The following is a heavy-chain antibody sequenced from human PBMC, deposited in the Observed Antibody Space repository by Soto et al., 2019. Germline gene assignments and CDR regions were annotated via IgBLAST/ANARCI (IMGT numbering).Heavy chain of an antibody. CDR3: AMVDNYVTPTPQDV. CDR2: IGPYSGNT. Sequence: QVQLVQSGDEVRKPGSSVKVSCKASGYIFVNYGIAWVRQAPGQGLEWMGWIGPYSGNTHYASKVQGRLTMTTDTSTCTANMALGSLTSGDPAVYYCAMVDNYVTPTPQDVGGQGTTVTVSS. V-gene: IGHV1-18*01. CDR1: GYIFVNYG. J-gene: IGHJ6*02. D-gene: IGHD3-16*01.